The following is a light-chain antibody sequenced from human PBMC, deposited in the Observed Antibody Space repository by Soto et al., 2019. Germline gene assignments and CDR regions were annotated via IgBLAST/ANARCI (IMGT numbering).Light chain of an antibody. Sequence: DIQMTQSPSTLSASVGDRVTITCRASQSISSWLAWYQQKPGKAPKLLIYKASSLESGVPSRFSGSGSGTEFPLTISTLQPDDFATYYCQQYTSYPTFGQGTKVEIK. CDR1: QSISSW. CDR3: QQYTSYPT. V-gene: IGKV1-5*03. CDR2: KAS. J-gene: IGKJ1*01.